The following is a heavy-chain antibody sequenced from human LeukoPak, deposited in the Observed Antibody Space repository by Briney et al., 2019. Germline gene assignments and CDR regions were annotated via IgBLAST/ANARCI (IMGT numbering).Heavy chain of an antibody. V-gene: IGHV3-20*04. D-gene: IGHD3-10*01. CDR3: ARRRVTVVRGVDITSYYFDY. CDR1: GFTFDDYG. J-gene: IGHJ4*02. Sequence: GGSLRLSCAASGFTFDDYGMSWVRQAPGKGLEWVSGINWNGGSTGYADSVKGRFTISRDNAKNSLFLQMNSLRAEDTALYYCARRRVTVVRGVDITSYYFDYWGQGTLVTVSS. CDR2: INWNGGST.